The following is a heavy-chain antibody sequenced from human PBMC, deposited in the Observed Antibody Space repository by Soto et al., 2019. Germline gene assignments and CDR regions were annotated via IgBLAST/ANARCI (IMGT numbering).Heavy chain of an antibody. V-gene: IGHV3-33*01. CDR2: IWYDGSNK. J-gene: IGHJ5*02. CDR3: ARGVCGGDCYPSGAGFDP. Sequence: QVQLVESGGGVVQPGRSLRLSCAASGFTFSSYGMHWVRQAPGKGLEWVAVIWYDGSNKYYADSVKGRFTISRDNSKNTLYLQMNSLRAEATAVYYCARGVCGGDCYPSGAGFDPWGQGTLVTVSS. D-gene: IGHD2-21*02. CDR1: GFTFSSYG.